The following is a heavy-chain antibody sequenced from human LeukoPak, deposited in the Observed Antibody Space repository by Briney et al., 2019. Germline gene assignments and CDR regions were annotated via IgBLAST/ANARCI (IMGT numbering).Heavy chain of an antibody. CDR2: IRYDGSNK. V-gene: IGHV3-30*02. Sequence: PGGSLRLSCAASGFTFSSYGMHWVRQAPGKGLEWLALIRYDGSNKSYADSVKGRFTISRDNSKKTLYLQMNSRRAEDTAVYYCAKDRGDYGDYVGFDYWGQGTLVSVSS. J-gene: IGHJ4*02. D-gene: IGHD4-17*01. CDR1: GFTFSSYG. CDR3: AKDRGDYGDYVGFDY.